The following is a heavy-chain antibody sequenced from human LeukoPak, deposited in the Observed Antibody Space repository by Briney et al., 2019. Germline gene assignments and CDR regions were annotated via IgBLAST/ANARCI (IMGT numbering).Heavy chain of an antibody. CDR3: ARDSRHEQYYDFWSGAPGSDRMDV. V-gene: IGHV4-31*03. Sequence: SETLSLTCTVSGGSISSGGYYWSWIRQHPGKGLEWIGYIYYSGSTYYNPSLKSRVTISVDTSKNQFSLKLSPVTAADTAVYYCARDSRHEQYYDFWSGAPGSDRMDVWGQGTTVTVSS. D-gene: IGHD3-3*01. CDR1: GGSISSGGYY. CDR2: IYYSGST. J-gene: IGHJ6*02.